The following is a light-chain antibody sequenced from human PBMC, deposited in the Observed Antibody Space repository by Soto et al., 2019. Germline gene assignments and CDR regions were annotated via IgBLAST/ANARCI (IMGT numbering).Light chain of an antibody. CDR1: QSISSW. Sequence: DIRMTQSPSTLSASVGDRVTIPCRASQSISSWWAWYQQKPGKAPKLLIYDASSLESGVPSRFSGSGSGTEFTLTISSLQPDDFATYYCQQYNSYPWTFGQGTKV. V-gene: IGKV1-5*01. CDR2: DAS. CDR3: QQYNSYPWT. J-gene: IGKJ1*01.